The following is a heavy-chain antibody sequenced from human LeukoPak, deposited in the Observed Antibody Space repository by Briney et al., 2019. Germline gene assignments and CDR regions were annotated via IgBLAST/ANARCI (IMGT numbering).Heavy chain of an antibody. V-gene: IGHV4-39*07. CDR2: IYYSGST. Sequence: SETLSLTCTVSGGSISSSSYDWGWIRQPPGKGLEWIGSIYYSGSTYYNPSLKSRVTISVDTSKNQFSLKLSSVTAADTAVYYCARFPTMVRGVTDAFDIWGHGTMVTVSS. J-gene: IGHJ3*02. CDR1: GGSISSSSYD. D-gene: IGHD3-10*01. CDR3: ARFPTMVRGVTDAFDI.